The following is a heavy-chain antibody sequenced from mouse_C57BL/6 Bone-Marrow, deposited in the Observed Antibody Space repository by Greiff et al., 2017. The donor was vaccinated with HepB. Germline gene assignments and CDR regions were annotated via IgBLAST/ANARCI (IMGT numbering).Heavy chain of an antibody. J-gene: IGHJ2*01. CDR3: TRRGHYYGSRGGY. V-gene: IGHV6-6*01. Sequence: EVQGVESGGGLVQPGGSMKLSCAASGFTFSDAWMDWVRQSPEKGLEWVAEIRNKANNHATYYAESVKGRFTISRDDSKSSVYLQMNSLRAEDTGIYYCTRRGHYYGSRGGYWGQGTTLTVSS. CDR1: GFTFSDAW. D-gene: IGHD1-1*01. CDR2: IRNKANNHAT.